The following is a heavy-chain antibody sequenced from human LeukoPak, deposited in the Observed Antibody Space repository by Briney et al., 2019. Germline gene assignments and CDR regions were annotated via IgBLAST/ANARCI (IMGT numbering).Heavy chain of an antibody. Sequence: SGPTLVNPTETLTLTCTVSGFSLSNARMGVSWIRQPTGKALEWLAHIFSNDEKSYSTSLKSRLTISKDTSKSQVVLTMTNMDPVDTATYYCARMATVPGPADYWGQGTLVTVSS. CDR2: IFSNDEK. J-gene: IGHJ4*02. CDR3: ARMATVPGPADY. D-gene: IGHD4-11*01. CDR1: GFSLSNARMG. V-gene: IGHV2-26*01.